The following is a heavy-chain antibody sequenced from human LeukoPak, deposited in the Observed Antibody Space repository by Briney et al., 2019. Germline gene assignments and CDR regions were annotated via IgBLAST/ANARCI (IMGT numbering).Heavy chain of an antibody. J-gene: IGHJ4*02. CDR2: IYTRGSA. Sequence: PSETLSLTCTLSVVSISIHYGSWIPQPAGKGLEWIGRIYTRGSANYNPSLKSRVTMSGDTSKNPLSLQLRSMTDAATAVYYCESLWGSYRHLDSWGEGPLVTVSS. V-gene: IGHV4-4*07. CDR3: ESLWGSYRHLDS. D-gene: IGHD3-16*02. CDR1: VVSISIHY.